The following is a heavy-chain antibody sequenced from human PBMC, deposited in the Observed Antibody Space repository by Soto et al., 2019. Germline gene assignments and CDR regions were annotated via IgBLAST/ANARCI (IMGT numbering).Heavy chain of an antibody. CDR2: MYHSGST. V-gene: IGHV4-30-2*01. CDR3: ARVPDY. J-gene: IGHJ4*02. D-gene: IGHD2-2*01. CDR1: GGSISSGGYS. Sequence: QLQLQESGSGLVKPSQTLSLTCAVSGGSISSGGYSWSWIRQPPGKGLEWIGYMYHSGSTYYNPSLKSRVIISVTRSKNQFSLKLSSGTAADKALYYCARVPDYWGQGILVTVSS.